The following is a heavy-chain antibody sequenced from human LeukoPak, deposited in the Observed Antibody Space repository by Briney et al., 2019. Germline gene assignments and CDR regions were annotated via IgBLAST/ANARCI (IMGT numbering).Heavy chain of an antibody. CDR3: ARDAYYYDSSGYSPYFDY. CDR2: IYYSGST. J-gene: IGHJ4*02. D-gene: IGHD3-22*01. V-gene: IGHV4-30-4*08. Sequence: PSQTLSRTCTVSGCSISSGDYYWRWIRQPPGKGLEWIGYIYYSGSTYYNPSLKSRVTISVDTSKNQFSLKLSSVTAADTAVCYCARDAYYYDSSGYSPYFDYWGQGTPVTVSS. CDR1: GCSISSGDYY.